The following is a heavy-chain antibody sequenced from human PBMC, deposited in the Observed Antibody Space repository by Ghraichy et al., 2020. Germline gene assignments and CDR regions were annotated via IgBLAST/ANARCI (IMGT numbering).Heavy chain of an antibody. D-gene: IGHD1-1*01. CDR3: ARELDSNWNYFDY. CDR2: IYSGGST. CDR1: GFTVSSNY. Sequence: GGSLRLSCAASGFTVSSNYMSWVRQAPGKGLEWVSVIYSGGSTYYADSVKGRFTISRDNSKNTLYLQMNSLRAEDTAVYYCARELDSNWNYFDYWGQGTLVTVSS. V-gene: IGHV3-53*01. J-gene: IGHJ4*02.